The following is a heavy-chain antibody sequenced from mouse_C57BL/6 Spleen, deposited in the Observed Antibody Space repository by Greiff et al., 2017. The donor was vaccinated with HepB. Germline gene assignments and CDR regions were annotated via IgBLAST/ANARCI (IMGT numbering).Heavy chain of an antibody. J-gene: IGHJ1*03. V-gene: IGHV1-80*01. CDR3: AREGGGTGYFDV. CDR1: GYAFSSYW. D-gene: IGHD4-1*01. Sequence: QVQLKQSGAELVKPGASVKISCKASGYAFSSYWMNWVKQRPGKGLEWIGQIYPGDGDTNYNGKFKGKATLTADKSSSTAYMQLSSLTSEDSAVYFCAREGGGTGYFDVWGTGTTVTVSS. CDR2: IYPGDGDT.